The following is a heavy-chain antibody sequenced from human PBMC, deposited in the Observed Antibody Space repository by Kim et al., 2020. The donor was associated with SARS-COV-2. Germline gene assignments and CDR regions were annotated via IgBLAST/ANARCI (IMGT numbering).Heavy chain of an antibody. D-gene: IGHD3-10*01. J-gene: IGHJ6*02. V-gene: IGHV3-11*05. CDR3: ARDRGVRGVRGGMDV. CDR2: ISSSSSYT. CDR1: GFTFSDYY. Sequence: GGSLRLSCAASGFTFSDYYMSWIRQAPGKGLEWVSYISSSSSYTNYADSVKGRFTISRDNAKNSLYLQMNSLRAEDTAVYYCARDRGVRGVRGGMDVWGQGTTVTVSS.